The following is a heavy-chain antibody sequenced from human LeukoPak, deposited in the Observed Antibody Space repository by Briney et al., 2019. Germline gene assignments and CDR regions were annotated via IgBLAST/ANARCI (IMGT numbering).Heavy chain of an antibody. CDR3: AISRRHPPYYNGMDV. V-gene: IGHV3-66*01. CDR2: VYSTGST. Sequence: GGSLRLSCAAPGFSVSNNYMSWVRQAPGKGLEWVSAVYSTGSTYHADSVKGRFTTSRDKSKNTLYLQMNSLRAEDTAVYYRAISRRHPPYYNGMDVWGQGTAVTVS. J-gene: IGHJ6*02. CDR1: GFSVSNNY. D-gene: IGHD1-1*01.